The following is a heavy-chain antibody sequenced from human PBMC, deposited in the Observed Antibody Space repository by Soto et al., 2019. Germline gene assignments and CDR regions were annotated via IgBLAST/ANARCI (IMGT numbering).Heavy chain of an antibody. CDR1: DLSFSNAY. J-gene: IGHJ4*02. CDR3: TTRGALGY. Sequence: EVQLVESGGGLVKPGESLRLSCAASDLSFSNAYINWVRQAPGKGLEWVGRIKSKTDGGTIDYAATVKGRFIISRDDSSATVYLQMNSLKTEDTDVYYCTTRGALGYWGQGTLVTVSS. V-gene: IGHV3-15*07. D-gene: IGHD2-15*01. CDR2: IKSKTDGGTI.